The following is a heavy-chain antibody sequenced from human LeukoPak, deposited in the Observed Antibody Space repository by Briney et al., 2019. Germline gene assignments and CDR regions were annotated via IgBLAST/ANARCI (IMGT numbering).Heavy chain of an antibody. CDR2: ISNSGTTV. CDR3: ALGTIDKDYYFGMDV. D-gene: IGHD2-8*01. V-gene: IGHV3-11*01. Sequence: GGSLRLSCAASGFTFSDYYMTWLRQAPGKGMEWLSYISNSGTTVFYADSVKGRFTVSRDNAKRSLYLQIESLRDDDTAVYHCALGTIDKDYYFGMDVWGQGTTVTVSS. J-gene: IGHJ6*02. CDR1: GFTFSDYY.